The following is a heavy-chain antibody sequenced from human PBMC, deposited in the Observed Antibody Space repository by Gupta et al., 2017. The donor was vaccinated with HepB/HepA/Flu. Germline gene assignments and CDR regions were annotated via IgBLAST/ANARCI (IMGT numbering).Heavy chain of an antibody. D-gene: IGHD5-12*01. Sequence: TFSNYAMHWVRQAPGKGLEWVSFISYDGSNTYHADSVKGRFTISRDNSKNTLYLQMNSLRAEDTAMYYCVRAPGEATTKFDYWGQGTLVTVSS. J-gene: IGHJ4*02. CDR2: ISYDGSNT. CDR3: VRAPGEATTKFDY. CDR1: TFSNYA. V-gene: IGHV3-30-3*01.